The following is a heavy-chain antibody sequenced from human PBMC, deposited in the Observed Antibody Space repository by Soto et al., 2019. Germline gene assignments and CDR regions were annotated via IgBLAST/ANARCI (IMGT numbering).Heavy chain of an antibody. CDR2: IYYSGST. V-gene: IGHV4-39*01. D-gene: IGHD5-12*01. J-gene: IGHJ6*03. Sequence: ASETLSLTSTVSGGSISSSSYYWGWIRQPPGKGLEWIGSIYYSGSTYYNPSLKSRVTISVDTSKNQFSLKLSSVTAADTAVYYCARRGGDSGYGWRWDYYYYMDVWGKGTTVTVSS. CDR1: GGSISSSSYY. CDR3: ARRGGDSGYGWRWDYYYYMDV.